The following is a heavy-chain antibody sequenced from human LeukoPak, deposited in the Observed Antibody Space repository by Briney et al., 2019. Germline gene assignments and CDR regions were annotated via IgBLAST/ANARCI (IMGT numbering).Heavy chain of an antibody. D-gene: IGHD6-13*01. CDR1: GGTFSSYA. CDR3: ARSKFSNVYSSHDY. CDR2: IIPIFGTA. V-gene: IGHV1-69*05. Sequence: ASVKVSGKASGGTFSSYAISWVRQAPGQGLEWMGGIIPIFGTANYAQKFQGRVTITTDESTSTAYMELSSLRSEDTAVYYCARSKFSNVYSSHDYWGQGTLVTVSS. J-gene: IGHJ4*02.